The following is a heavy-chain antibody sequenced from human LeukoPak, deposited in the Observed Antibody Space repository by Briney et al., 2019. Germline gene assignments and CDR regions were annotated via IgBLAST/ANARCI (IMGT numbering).Heavy chain of an antibody. CDR3: AKEVVIYLLDY. CDR2: INSDGSST. CDR1: GSTFSSHW. V-gene: IGHV3-74*01. Sequence: GGSLRLSCAASGSTFSSHWMHWVRQAPGKGLVWVSRINSDGSSTSYADSVKGRFTISRDNAKNTLYLQMNSLRAEDTAVYYCAKEVVIYLLDYWGQGTLVTVSS. D-gene: IGHD3-22*01. J-gene: IGHJ4*02.